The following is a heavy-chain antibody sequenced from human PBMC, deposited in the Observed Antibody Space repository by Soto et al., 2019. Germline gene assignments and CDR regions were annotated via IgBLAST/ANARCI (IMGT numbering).Heavy chain of an antibody. D-gene: IGHD3-10*01. V-gene: IGHV4-31*03. J-gene: IGHJ6*02. Sequence: SETLSLTCTVSGGSISRCGYYWGWIRHRPGKGLDWVGYIYYSGSTYYNPSLKSRVTISVDTSKNQFSLKLSSVTAADTAVYYCARVSRFYYGSGRSYYYYRMDVWGQGTTVTVSS. CDR3: ARVSRFYYGSGRSYYYYRMDV. CDR1: GGSISRCGYY. CDR2: IYYSGST.